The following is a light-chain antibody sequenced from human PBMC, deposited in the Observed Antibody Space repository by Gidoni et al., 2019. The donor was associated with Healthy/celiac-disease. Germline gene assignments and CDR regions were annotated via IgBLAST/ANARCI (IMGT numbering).Light chain of an antibody. J-gene: IGKJ1*01. V-gene: IGKV1-6*01. CDR2: AAS. Sequence: AIQMTQSPSSLSASVGDRVTITCRASQGIRNDLGWYQQKPGKAPKLLIYAASSLQSGVPSSFSGSGSGTDFTLTISSLQPEDFATYYCLQDYNYPWTFGHXTKVEIK. CDR3: LQDYNYPWT. CDR1: QGIRND.